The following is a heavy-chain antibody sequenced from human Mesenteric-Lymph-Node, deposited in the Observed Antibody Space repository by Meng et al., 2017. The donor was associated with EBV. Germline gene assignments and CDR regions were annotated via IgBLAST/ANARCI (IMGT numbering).Heavy chain of an antibody. D-gene: IGHD3-22*01. J-gene: IGHJ5*02. CDR1: GYTFPDYY. Sequence: QVLLVRSGGEGKEPGHARKVSCKTSGYTFPDYYFNWVPQAPGQGLEWMGRINPNTYGTNYAQKFQGRVIMTSDTSISTAYMEVSRLRSDDTAVYYCAREDRSFYFDSSDFTDYFDPWGQGTLVTVSS. CDR2: INPNTYGT. V-gene: IGHV1-2*06. CDR3: AREDRSFYFDSSDFTDYFDP.